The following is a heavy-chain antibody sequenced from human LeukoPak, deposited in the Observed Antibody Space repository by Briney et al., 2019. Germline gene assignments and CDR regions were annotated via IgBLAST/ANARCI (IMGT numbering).Heavy chain of an antibody. CDR3: ARDLAARGDY. V-gene: IGHV3-21*01. Sequence: SGGSLRLSCAASGFTFSSYSMNWVRQAPGKGPEWVSSISSSSSYIYYADSVKGRFTISRDNAKNSLYLQMNSLRAEDTAVYYCARDLAARGDYWGQGTLVTVSS. D-gene: IGHD6-6*01. J-gene: IGHJ4*02. CDR1: GFTFSSYS. CDR2: ISSSSSYI.